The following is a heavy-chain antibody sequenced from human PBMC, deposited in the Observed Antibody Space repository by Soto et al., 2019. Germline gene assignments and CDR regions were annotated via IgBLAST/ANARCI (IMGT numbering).Heavy chain of an antibody. CDR3: AREISGSGSYYFDY. CDR2: IWYDGSNK. D-gene: IGHD3-10*01. Sequence: QVQLVESGGGVVQPGRSLRLSCAASGFTFSSYGMHWVRQAPGKGLEWVAVIWYDGSNKYYADSVKGRFTISRDNSKNTLYLQMNSPRAEDTAVYYCAREISGSGSYYFDYWGQGTLVTVSS. V-gene: IGHV3-33*01. J-gene: IGHJ4*02. CDR1: GFTFSSYG.